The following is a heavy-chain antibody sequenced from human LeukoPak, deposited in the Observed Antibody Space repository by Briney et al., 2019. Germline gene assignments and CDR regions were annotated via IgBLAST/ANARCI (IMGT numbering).Heavy chain of an antibody. D-gene: IGHD3-16*02. CDR3: ARDMWWGSYRYEFFDY. CDR1: GFTFSSYS. Sequence: GGSLRLSCAASGFTFSSYSMNWVRRAPGKGLEWVSSISSSSSYIYYADSVKGRFTISRDNAKNSLYLQMNSLRVEDTAVYYCARDMWWGSYRYEFFDYWGRGTLVTVSS. V-gene: IGHV3-21*01. J-gene: IGHJ4*02. CDR2: ISSSSSYI.